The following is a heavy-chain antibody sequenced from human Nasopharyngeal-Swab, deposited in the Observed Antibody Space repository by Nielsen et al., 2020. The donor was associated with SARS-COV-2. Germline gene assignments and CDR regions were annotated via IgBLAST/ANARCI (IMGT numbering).Heavy chain of an antibody. V-gene: IGHV3-23*01. CDR1: GFTFSTYA. CDR2: VNTGDDYT. CDR3: AKDLGVESPLWFDY. D-gene: IGHD4-23*01. Sequence: GESLKISCAASGFTFSTYAMSWVRQVPGKGLEWVSTVNTGDDYTYYADSVKGRFTISRDNSKNTLYLQMNSLRTEDTAVYYCAKDLGVESPLWFDYWGQGTLLTVSS. J-gene: IGHJ4*02.